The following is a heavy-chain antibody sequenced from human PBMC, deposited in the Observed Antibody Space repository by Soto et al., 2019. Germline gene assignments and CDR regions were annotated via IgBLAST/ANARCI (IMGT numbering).Heavy chain of an antibody. CDR3: ARAPSTEYCSSTSCYLSRFDP. V-gene: IGHV1-8*01. D-gene: IGHD2-2*01. CDR1: GYTFTSYD. Sequence: ASVKVSCKASGYTFTSYDFNWVRQATGQGLEWMGWMNPDSGNTGYAQKFQGRVTMTRNTSRSTAYMELSSLRSEDTAVYYCARAPSTEYCSSTSCYLSRFDPWGQGTLVTVSS. J-gene: IGHJ5*02. CDR2: MNPDSGNT.